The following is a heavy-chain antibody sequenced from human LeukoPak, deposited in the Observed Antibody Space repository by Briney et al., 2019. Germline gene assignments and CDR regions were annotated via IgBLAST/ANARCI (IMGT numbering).Heavy chain of an antibody. D-gene: IGHD3-3*01. CDR3: AKDRVADGTYDFWSGYYFDY. V-gene: IGHV3-30*18. CDR1: GFTFSSYG. Sequence: GGSLRLSCAASGFTFSSYGMHWVRQAPGKGLEWVAVISYDGSNKYYADSVKGRFTISRDNSKNTLYLQMNSLRAEDTAVYYCAKDRVADGTYDFWSGYYFDYWGQGTLVTASS. CDR2: ISYDGSNK. J-gene: IGHJ4*02.